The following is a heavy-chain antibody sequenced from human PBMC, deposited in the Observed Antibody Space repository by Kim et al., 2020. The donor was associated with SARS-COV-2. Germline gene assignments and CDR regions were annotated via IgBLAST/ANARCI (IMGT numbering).Heavy chain of an antibody. J-gene: IGHJ4*02. CDR3: VKGESTFDY. D-gene: IGHD3-10*01. Sequence: GGSLRLSCAASGFTFSRSAITWVRQAPGKGLEWVSSICVGGDSTYYADSVRGRFTISRDKSKNTLFLQMNSLRAEDTAVYYCVKGESTFDYWGQGTLVTVSS. V-gene: IGHV3-23*01. CDR2: ICVGGDST. CDR1: GFTFSRSA.